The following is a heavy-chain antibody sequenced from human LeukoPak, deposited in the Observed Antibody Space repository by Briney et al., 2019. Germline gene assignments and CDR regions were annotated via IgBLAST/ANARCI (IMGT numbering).Heavy chain of an antibody. CDR1: GGTFSSYA. CDR3: ARPMTTVTSYYYYGMDV. Sequence: ASVKVSCKASGGTFSSYAISWVRQAPGQGLEWMGRIIPILGIANYAQKFQGRVTITADKSTSTAYMELSSLRSEDTAVYYCARPMTTVTSYYYYGMDVWGQGTTVTVSS. D-gene: IGHD4-17*01. V-gene: IGHV1-69*04. CDR2: IIPILGIA. J-gene: IGHJ6*02.